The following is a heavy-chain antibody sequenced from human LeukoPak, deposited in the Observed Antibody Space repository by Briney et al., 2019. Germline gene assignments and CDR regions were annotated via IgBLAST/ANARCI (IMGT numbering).Heavy chain of an antibody. CDR3: AKGAGGFSYYNWFDP. V-gene: IGHV4-39*07. D-gene: IGHD5-18*01. J-gene: IGHJ5*02. CDR1: GGSINSSSYC. Sequence: SETLSLTCTVSGGSINSSSYCWGWIRQAPGKGLEWIGSIYYSGTTHYNPSLESRVTISVDTSKNQFSLKLASVTAADTVVYYCAKGAGGFSYYNWFDPWGQGTLVTVSS. CDR2: IYYSGTT.